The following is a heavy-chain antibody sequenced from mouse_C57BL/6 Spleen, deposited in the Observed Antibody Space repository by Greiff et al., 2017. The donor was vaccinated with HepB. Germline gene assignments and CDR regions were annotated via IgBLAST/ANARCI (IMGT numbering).Heavy chain of an antibody. CDR2: IWSGGST. CDR1: GFSLTSYG. V-gene: IGHV2-2*01. D-gene: IGHD4-1*01. J-gene: IGHJ4*01. Sequence: VMLVESGPGLVQPSQSLSITCTVSGFSLTSYGVHWVRQSPGKGLEWLGVIWSGGSTDYNAAFISRLSISKDNSKSQVFFKMNSLQADDTAIYYCARNGRPYAMDYWGQGTSVTVSS. CDR3: ARNGRPYAMDY.